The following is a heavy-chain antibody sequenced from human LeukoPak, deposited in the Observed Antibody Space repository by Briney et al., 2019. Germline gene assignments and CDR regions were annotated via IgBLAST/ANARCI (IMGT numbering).Heavy chain of an antibody. Sequence: GGSLRLSCAASGFTFSIYGMSWVRQAPGRGLEWVSAVDRSSDSTYYAESVKGRFTVSRDNSKSTLFLEMNSLRAEDTAVYYCAKDPPRGDGYQPNFFDSWGQGTLVTVSS. CDR3: AKDPPRGDGYQPNFFDS. CDR2: VDRSSDST. V-gene: IGHV3-23*01. CDR1: GFTFSIYG. D-gene: IGHD5-24*01. J-gene: IGHJ4*02.